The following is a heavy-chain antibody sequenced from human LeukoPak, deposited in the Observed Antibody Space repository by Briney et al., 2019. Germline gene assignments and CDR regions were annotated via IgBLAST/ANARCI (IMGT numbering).Heavy chain of an antibody. D-gene: IGHD5/OR15-5a*01. V-gene: IGHV4-34*01. CDR2: INHSGST. Sequence: SETLSLTCAVYSGSFSGYYWSWIRQPPGKGLEWIGEINHSGSTNYNPSLKSRVTISVDTSKNQFSLKLSSVTAADTAVYYCARGSLYDYFDYWGQGTLVTVSS. J-gene: IGHJ4*02. CDR1: SGSFSGYY. CDR3: ARGSLYDYFDY.